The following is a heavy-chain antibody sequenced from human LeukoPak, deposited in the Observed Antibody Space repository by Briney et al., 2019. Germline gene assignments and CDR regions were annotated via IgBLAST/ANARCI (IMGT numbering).Heavy chain of an antibody. D-gene: IGHD6-19*01. V-gene: IGHV5-10-1*01. J-gene: IGHJ4*02. CDR1: GYSFTSYW. Sequence: GESLQIPCKGSGYSFTSYWISWVRQMPGKGLEWMGRINPSDSYTNYNPSFQGHVTFSVDKSIATAYLQWTTLKASDTAMYYCARGGWLDDYWGQGTLVTVSS. CDR3: ARGGWLDDY. CDR2: INPSDSYT.